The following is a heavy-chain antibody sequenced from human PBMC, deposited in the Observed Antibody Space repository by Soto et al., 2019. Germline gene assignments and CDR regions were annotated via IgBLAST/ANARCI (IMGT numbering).Heavy chain of an antibody. CDR3: AGLYFDYYYGMDV. CDR1: GFTFSSYE. V-gene: IGHV3-48*03. J-gene: IGHJ6*02. D-gene: IGHD3-9*01. CDR2: ISCSGNTV. Sequence: EVQLVESGGGLVQPGGSLRLSCAASGFTFSSYEINWVRQAPGKGLEWVSCISCSGNTVYYADSVKGRFTISRDNTKNSLYLQMNRLRAEDTAVYYCAGLYFDYYYGMDVWGQGTTVTVSS.